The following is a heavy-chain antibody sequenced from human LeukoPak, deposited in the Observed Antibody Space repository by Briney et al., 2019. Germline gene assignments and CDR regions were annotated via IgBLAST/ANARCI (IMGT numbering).Heavy chain of an antibody. Sequence: GGPLRLSCAVSGFNFSYFWMSWVRQAPGKGLEWVANINQAGSEKYYVDSVKGRFTISRDNAKNLLALQMNSLRAEDTAVYYCARGQGWDDYWGQGNLVTVSS. V-gene: IGHV3-7*01. CDR2: INQAGSEK. CDR1: GFNFSYFW. D-gene: IGHD6-19*01. J-gene: IGHJ4*02. CDR3: ARGQGWDDY.